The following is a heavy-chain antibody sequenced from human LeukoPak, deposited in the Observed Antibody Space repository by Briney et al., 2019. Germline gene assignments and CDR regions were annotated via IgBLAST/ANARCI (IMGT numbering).Heavy chain of an antibody. CDR3: ARVPGIAVAGSY. CDR2: IYYSGST. V-gene: IGHV4-39*01. J-gene: IGHJ4*02. Sequence: SETLSLTCTVSGGSLSSSSYYWGWIRQPPGKGLEWIGSIYYSGSTYYNPSLKSRVTISVDTSKNQFSLKLSSVTAADTAVYYCARVPGIAVAGSYWGQGTLVTVSS. CDR1: GGSLSSSSYY. D-gene: IGHD6-19*01.